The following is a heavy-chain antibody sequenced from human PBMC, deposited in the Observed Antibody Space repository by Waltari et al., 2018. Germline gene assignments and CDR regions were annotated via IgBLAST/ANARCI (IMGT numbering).Heavy chain of an antibody. D-gene: IGHD3-22*01. CDR2: IYTSGST. Sequence: QVQLQESGPGLVKPSQTLSLTCTVSGGSISSGSYYWSWIRQPAGKGLEWIGRIYTSGSTNYNPSLKSRVTISVDTSKNQFSLKLSSVTAADTAVYYCARDYYDSSGYFPKEDPYDAFDIWGQGTMVTVSS. J-gene: IGHJ3*02. CDR3: ARDYYDSSGYFPKEDPYDAFDI. CDR1: GGSISSGSYY. V-gene: IGHV4-61*02.